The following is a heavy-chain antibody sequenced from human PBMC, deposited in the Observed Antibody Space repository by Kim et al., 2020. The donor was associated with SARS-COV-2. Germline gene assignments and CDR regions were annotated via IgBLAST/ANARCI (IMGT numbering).Heavy chain of an antibody. CDR1: GFSLSTRGMC. D-gene: IGHD2-2*01. Sequence: SGPTLVNPTQTLTLTCTFSGFSLSTRGMCVSWIRQPPGKALEWLARIDWDDDKFYSTSMKTRLTVSKDTSKNQVALSMTNTYPVDTGTYYCARVVCDCGSSSGQPAYFDYWGQGSLVTVS. CDR2: IDWDDDK. V-gene: IGHV2-70*17. J-gene: IGHJ4*02. CDR3: ARVVCDCGSSSGQPAYFDY.